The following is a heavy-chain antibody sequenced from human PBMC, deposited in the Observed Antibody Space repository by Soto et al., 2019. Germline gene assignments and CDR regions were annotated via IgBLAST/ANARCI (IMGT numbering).Heavy chain of an antibody. D-gene: IGHD3-9*01. CDR1: GYSLSDLS. J-gene: IGHJ4*02. Sequence: ASVKVSCKVSGYSLSDLSIHWVRQAPGKGLEWMGGLDADDGETIYAQKLQGRGTMTTDTSTSTAYMELRSLRSDDTTVYYCARYFGLLFHESVVDYWGQGTLLTVSS. V-gene: IGHV1-24*01. CDR3: ARYFGLLFHESVVDY. CDR2: LDADDGET.